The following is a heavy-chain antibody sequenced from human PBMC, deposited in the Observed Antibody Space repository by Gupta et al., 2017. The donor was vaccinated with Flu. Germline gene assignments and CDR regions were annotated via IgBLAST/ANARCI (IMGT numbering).Heavy chain of an antibody. V-gene: IGHV4-4*07. CDR1: GVPIGSNY. D-gene: IGHD5-18*01. CDR2: IYTNETT. Sequence: QVHLQESGPGLVKPSETLSLTCTVSGVPIGSNYWGWVRQSAGKGLEWIGRIYTNETTNYNPSLKRRVTMSVDRSKNQFSLKXIXVTAADXAVDYCARMDTKKGWFEPWGQGTLGIVSS. J-gene: IGHJ5*02. CDR3: ARMDTKKGWFEP.